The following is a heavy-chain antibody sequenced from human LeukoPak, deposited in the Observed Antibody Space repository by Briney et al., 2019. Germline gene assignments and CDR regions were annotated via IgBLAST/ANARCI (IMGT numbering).Heavy chain of an antibody. CDR3: ATYSSGYYYFDY. CDR1: GFTFSSYA. D-gene: IGHD3-22*01. V-gene: IGHV3-23*01. CDR2: ISGSGGST. J-gene: IGHJ4*02. Sequence: GGSLRLSCAASGFTFSSYAMSWVRQAPGKGLEWVSAISGSGGSTYYADSVKGRFTISRDNPKNTLYLQMNSLRAEDTAVYYCATYSSGYYYFDYWGQGTLVTVSS.